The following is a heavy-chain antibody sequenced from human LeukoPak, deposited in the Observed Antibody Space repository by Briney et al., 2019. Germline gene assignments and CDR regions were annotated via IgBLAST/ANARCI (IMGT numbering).Heavy chain of an antibody. D-gene: IGHD3-3*01. CDR2: ISGSGGST. CDR3: TRHSELRFLEWSPNWFDP. V-gene: IGHV3-23*01. Sequence: GGSLRLSCAASGFTFSSYAMSWVRQAPGKGLEWVSAISGSGGSTYYADSVKGRFTISRDDSKNTAYLQMNSLKTEDTAVYYCTRHSELRFLEWSPNWFDPWGQGTLVTVSS. CDR1: GFTFSSYA. J-gene: IGHJ5*02.